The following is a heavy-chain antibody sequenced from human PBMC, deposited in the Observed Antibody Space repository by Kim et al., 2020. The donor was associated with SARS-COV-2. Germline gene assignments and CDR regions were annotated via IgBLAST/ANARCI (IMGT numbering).Heavy chain of an antibody. CDR2: IYYSGST. CDR1: GGSISSSSYY. Sequence: SETLSLTCTVSGGSISSSSYYWGWIRQPPGKGLEWIGSIYYSGSTYYNPSLKSRVTISVDTSKNQFSLKLSSVTAADTAVYYCARWWFGELLSQWGRYFDYWGQGPRVTVSS. D-gene: IGHD3-10*01. V-gene: IGHV4-39*01. J-gene: IGHJ4*02. CDR3: ARWWFGELLSQWGRYFDY.